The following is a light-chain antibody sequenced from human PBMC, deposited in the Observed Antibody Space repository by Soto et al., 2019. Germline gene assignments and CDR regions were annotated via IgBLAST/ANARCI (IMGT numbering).Light chain of an antibody. CDR1: HSAGNS. V-gene: IGKV3-11*01. J-gene: IGKJ2*03. Sequence: EIVLTQSPATLSLSPGERATLSCRASHSAGNSLSWYQQKPGQAPRLLVYDASNRATGIPARFSGSGSGTDFALTISTLEPEDFAVYYCQQRNNWPPYSFGQGTKVEIK. CDR2: DAS. CDR3: QQRNNWPPYS.